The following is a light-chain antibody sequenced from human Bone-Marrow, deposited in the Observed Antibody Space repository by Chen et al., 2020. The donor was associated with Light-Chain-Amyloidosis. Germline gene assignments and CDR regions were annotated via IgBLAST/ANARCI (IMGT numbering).Light chain of an antibody. CDR2: RDT. CDR1: DLPTKY. V-gene: IGLV3-25*03. J-gene: IGLJ2*01. CDR3: QSAYSSGTYEVI. Sequence: SYELTQPPSVSVSPGQTARITCSGDDLPTKYAYWYQQKPGQAPVLVIHRDTERPSGISERFAGSRSGTTATLTISGVQAEGEADYHWQSAYSSGTYEVIFGGGTKLTVL.